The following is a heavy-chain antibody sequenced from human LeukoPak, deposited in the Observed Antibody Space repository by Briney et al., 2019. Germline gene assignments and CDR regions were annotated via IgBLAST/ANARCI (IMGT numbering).Heavy chain of an antibody. CDR2: INHSGST. CDR1: GGSFSGYY. Sequence: SETLSLTCAVYGGSFSGYYWSWLRQPPGKGLEWIGEINHSGSTNYNPSLKSRVTISVDTSKNQFSLKLSSVTAADTAVYYCATDPPSSGYGYWGQGTLVTVSS. D-gene: IGHD3-22*01. J-gene: IGHJ4*02. CDR3: ATDPPSSGYGY. V-gene: IGHV4-34*01.